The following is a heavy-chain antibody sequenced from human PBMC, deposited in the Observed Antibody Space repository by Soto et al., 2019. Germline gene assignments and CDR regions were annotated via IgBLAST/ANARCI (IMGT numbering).Heavy chain of an antibody. Sequence: QVQLVESGGGVVQPGRSLRLSCAASGFSFSISPMHWVRQAPGKGPEWVALISYDGTNKFYADSVKGRFTISRDNSKSTLYLKVASLRPEDAAVYYGARDQKTFGGQHWAFHYFDSWGQGTLVTVSS. CDR1: GFSFSISP. D-gene: IGHD7-27*01. J-gene: IGHJ4*02. CDR3: ARDQKTFGGQHWAFHYFDS. CDR2: ISYDGTNK. V-gene: IGHV3-30-3*01.